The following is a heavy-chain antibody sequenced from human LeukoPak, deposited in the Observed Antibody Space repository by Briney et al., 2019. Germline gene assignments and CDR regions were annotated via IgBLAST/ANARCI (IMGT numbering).Heavy chain of an antibody. CDR3: ARVGSMVRGVKDGRVFDY. Sequence: EASVKVSCKASGYTFTGYYMHWVRQAPGQGLEWMGRINPNSGGTNYAQKFQGRVTMTRDTPISTAYMELSRLRSDDTAVYYCARVGSMVRGVKDGRVFDYWGQGTLVTVSS. D-gene: IGHD3-10*01. CDR1: GYTFTGYY. CDR2: INPNSGGT. V-gene: IGHV1-2*06. J-gene: IGHJ4*02.